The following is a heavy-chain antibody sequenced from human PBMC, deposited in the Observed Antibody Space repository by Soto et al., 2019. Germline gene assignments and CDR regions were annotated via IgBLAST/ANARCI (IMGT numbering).Heavy chain of an antibody. V-gene: IGHV4-31*03. Sequence: QVQLHESGPGLLKPSQTLSLRCTVSGDSVRSDDFYWSWIRQHPGKGLEWIGYVSYSGHFYYNPSLEPRVDMAVDESNNQVSLSLTSVTAADTAVYYCARGRVREYYFDYWGQGAHVSVSS. CDR2: VSYSGHF. CDR1: GDSVRSDDFY. CDR3: ARGRVREYYFDY. J-gene: IGHJ4*02.